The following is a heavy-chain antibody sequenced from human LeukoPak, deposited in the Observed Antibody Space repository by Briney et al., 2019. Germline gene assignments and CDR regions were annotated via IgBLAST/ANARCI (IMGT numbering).Heavy chain of an antibody. V-gene: IGHV3-74*01. D-gene: IGHD6-19*01. Sequence: PGGSLRLSCAASGFTFSSYWMHWVRQAPGKGLVWVSQINIDGSSTSYADSVKGRFTISRDNSKNTLYLQMNSLRAEDTAVYYCAKRAGYSIDWPYYFDYWGQGTLVTVSS. CDR3: AKRAGYSIDWPYYFDY. CDR1: GFTFSSYW. J-gene: IGHJ4*02. CDR2: INIDGSST.